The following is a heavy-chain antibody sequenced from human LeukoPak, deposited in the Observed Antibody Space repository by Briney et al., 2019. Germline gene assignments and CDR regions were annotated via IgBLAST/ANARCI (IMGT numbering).Heavy chain of an antibody. CDR2: ISDNGGSI. D-gene: IGHD2-21*01. CDR1: GFTFSSFG. CDR3: VKIAPDLP. J-gene: IGHJ5*02. V-gene: IGHV3-23*01. Sequence: GGTLRLSCAASGFTFSSFGMTWVRQAPGKGLEWVSAISDNGGSIFYADPVKGRFTISRDNSKNSLYLQMNSLRADDTAVYYCVKIAPDLPWGQGTLVTVS.